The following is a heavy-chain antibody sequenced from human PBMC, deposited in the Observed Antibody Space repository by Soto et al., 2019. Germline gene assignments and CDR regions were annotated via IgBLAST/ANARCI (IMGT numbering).Heavy chain of an antibody. CDR3: TYSGYDRSLYYYGMDV. D-gene: IGHD5-12*01. V-gene: IGHV1-69*06. CDR1: GGTFSSYA. J-gene: IGHJ6*02. Sequence: ASVKVSCKASGGTFSSYAISWVRQAPGQGLEWMGGIIPIFGTANYAQKFQGRATITADKSTSTAYMELSSLRSEDTAVYYCTYSGYDRSLYYYGMDVWGQGTTVTVS. CDR2: IIPIFGTA.